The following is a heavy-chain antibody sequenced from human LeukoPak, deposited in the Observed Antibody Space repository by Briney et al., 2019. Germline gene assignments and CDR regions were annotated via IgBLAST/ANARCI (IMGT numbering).Heavy chain of an antibody. CDR1: GFRFNSYG. D-gene: IGHD3-3*01. Sequence: GGSLRLSCAPSGFRFNSYGMSWVRQAPGKGLEWVSGISGSGDRTYYADSVEGRFTISRDNSKNTLYLQMNSLRAEDTAVYYCARGSPGGLRFLEWSGYYFDYWGQGTLVTVSS. CDR2: ISGSGDRT. CDR3: ARGSPGGLRFLEWSGYYFDY. V-gene: IGHV3-23*01. J-gene: IGHJ4*02.